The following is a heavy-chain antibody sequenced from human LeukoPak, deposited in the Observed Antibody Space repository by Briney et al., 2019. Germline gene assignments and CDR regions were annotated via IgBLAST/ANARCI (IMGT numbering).Heavy chain of an antibody. CDR2: INPNSGGT. CDR3: ARGFVYCGGDCYQSERAFDI. Sequence: GASVKVFCKASGYTFTGYYMHWVRQAPGQGLEWMGWINPNSGGTKYAQKFQGRVTMTTDTSISTAYMELSGLRSDDMAVYYCARGFVYCGGDCYQSERAFDIWGQGTMVSVSS. V-gene: IGHV1-2*02. J-gene: IGHJ3*02. D-gene: IGHD2-21*01. CDR1: GYTFTGYY.